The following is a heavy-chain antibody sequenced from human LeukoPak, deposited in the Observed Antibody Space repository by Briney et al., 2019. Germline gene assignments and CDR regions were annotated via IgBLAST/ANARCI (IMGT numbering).Heavy chain of an antibody. CDR2: ISAYNGNT. Sequence: ASVKVSCKASGYTFTSYGISWVRQAPGQGLEWMGWISAYNGNTNSAQKVQGRVTLTTDTSTSTAYMELRSLRSDDTDVYYCARQVDTSMALPDYWGQGTLVTVSS. V-gene: IGHV1-18*01. CDR1: GYTFTSYG. J-gene: IGHJ4*02. CDR3: ARQVDTSMALPDY. D-gene: IGHD5-18*01.